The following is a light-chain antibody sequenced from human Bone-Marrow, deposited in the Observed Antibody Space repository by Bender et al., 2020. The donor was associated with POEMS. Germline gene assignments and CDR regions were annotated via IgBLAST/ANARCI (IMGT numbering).Light chain of an antibody. J-gene: IGLJ3*02. V-gene: IGLV3-1*01. CDR3: QVWDHRSDHFV. Sequence: SYELTQPPSVSVSPGQTTSITCSGDEWTDKYVSWYQQKPGQSPVLVIYDANKRPPGIPERFSGSNSGNTASLTISRVESGDEADYYCQVWDHRSDHFVFGGGTKLTVL. CDR1: EWTDKY. CDR2: DAN.